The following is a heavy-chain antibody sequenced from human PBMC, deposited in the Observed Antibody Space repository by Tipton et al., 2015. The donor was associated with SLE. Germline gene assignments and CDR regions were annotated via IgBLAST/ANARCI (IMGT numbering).Heavy chain of an antibody. CDR3: ARVTTGTLDY. J-gene: IGHJ4*02. V-gene: IGHV3-64*01. Sequence: SLRLSCAASGFTFSSYAMHWVRQAPGKGLEYVSSISGDGGTTSYANSVKGRFTIYRDNSNNRLYLQMGSVRAEDMAVYYCARVTTGTLDYWGQGTLVTVSS. CDR1: GFTFSSYA. CDR2: ISGDGGTT. D-gene: IGHD1-1*01.